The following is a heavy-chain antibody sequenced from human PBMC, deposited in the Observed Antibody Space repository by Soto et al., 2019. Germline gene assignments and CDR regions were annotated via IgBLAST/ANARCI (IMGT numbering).Heavy chain of an antibody. V-gene: IGHV4-34*01. J-gene: IGHJ6*02. CDR3: PRVVRAAAGPGGSYGMDV. CDR1: GGSFSGYY. Sequence: QVQLQQWGAGLLKPSETLSLTCAVYGGSFSGYYWSWIRQPPGKGLEWIGEINHSGSTNYDPYLKIRVTISVDXXKXQXSLKLSSVTAADTAVYYCPRVVRAAAGPGGSYGMDVWGQGTTVTVSS. CDR2: INHSGST. D-gene: IGHD6-13*01.